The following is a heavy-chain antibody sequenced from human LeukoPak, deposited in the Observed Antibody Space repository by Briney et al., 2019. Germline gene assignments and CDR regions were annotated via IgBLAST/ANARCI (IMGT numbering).Heavy chain of an antibody. D-gene: IGHD5-18*01. CDR2: IWYDGSNK. CDR3: ARGRDTAPDY. Sequence: GGSLRLSCAATGFIFSNYGMHWVRQAPGKGLEWVALIWYDGSNKYYADSVKGRFTISRDNAKNSLYLQMNSLRAEDTAVYYCARGRDTAPDYWGQGTLVTVSS. V-gene: IGHV3-33*01. CDR1: GFIFSNYG. J-gene: IGHJ4*02.